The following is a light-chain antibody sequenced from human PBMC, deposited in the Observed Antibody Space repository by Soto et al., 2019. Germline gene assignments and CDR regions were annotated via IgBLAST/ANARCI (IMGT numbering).Light chain of an antibody. CDR3: QQAHTLPWT. Sequence: DIQMTQSPSSVSASVGDRVSITCRASQAINSWLAWYQRKPGKAPKLLIYAASTLQSGVPSRFSGSGSGTDFTLTINSLQPEDFATYYCQQAHTLPWTFGQGTKVEIK. J-gene: IGKJ1*01. V-gene: IGKV1-12*01. CDR1: QAINSW. CDR2: AAS.